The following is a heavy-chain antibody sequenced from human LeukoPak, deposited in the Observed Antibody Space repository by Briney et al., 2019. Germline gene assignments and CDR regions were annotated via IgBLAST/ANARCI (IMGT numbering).Heavy chain of an antibody. Sequence: SQTLSLTCTVSGGSISSGDYYWNWIRQPPGKGLEWIGYIYYSGSTFYNPSLKSRVTISLDTPKNQVFLKLTSVTAADTAVYYCASSYGMDVWGQGTMVTVSS. CDR1: GGSISSGDYY. V-gene: IGHV4-30-4*01. CDR2: IYYSGST. J-gene: IGHJ6*02. CDR3: ASSYGMDV.